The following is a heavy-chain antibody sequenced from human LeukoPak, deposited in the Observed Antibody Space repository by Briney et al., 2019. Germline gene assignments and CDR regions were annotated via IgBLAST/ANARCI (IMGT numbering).Heavy chain of an antibody. V-gene: IGHV1-69*02. CDR3: AIVVPAAIIDY. D-gene: IGHD2-2*02. Sequence: SVKVSCKGFGRNFSSYTISWVGQAPGQGLEWMGRIIPILGIANYAQKFQGRVTITADKSTSTAYMELSSLRSEDTAVYYCAIVVPAAIIDYWGQGTLVTVSS. CDR2: IIPILGIA. CDR1: GRNFSSYT. J-gene: IGHJ4*02.